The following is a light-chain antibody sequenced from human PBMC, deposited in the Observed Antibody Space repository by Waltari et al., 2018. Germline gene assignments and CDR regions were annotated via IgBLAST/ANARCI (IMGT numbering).Light chain of an antibody. Sequence: EIELTQSPATLSASPGERVTLSCRASQGISNNLVWYQHKPGQSPRLLIYGASARATGVPERCSGSGYRTEFTLTSSSLQSEDFAVYYCQHYNNRPPYSFGQGTKLDIK. CDR3: QHYNNRPPYS. CDR1: QGISNN. V-gene: IGKV3-15*01. J-gene: IGKJ2*03. CDR2: GAS.